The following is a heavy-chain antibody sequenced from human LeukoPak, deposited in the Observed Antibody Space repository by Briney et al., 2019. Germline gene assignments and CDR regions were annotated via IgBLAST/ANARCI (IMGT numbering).Heavy chain of an antibody. V-gene: IGHV1-69*13. CDR2: IIPIFGTA. Sequence: ASVKVSCKASGGTFSSYAISWVRQAPGQGLEWMGGIIPIFGTANYAQKFQGRVTITADESTSTAYMELSSLRSEDTAVYYCASDDSSGTVDAFDIWGQGTMVTVSS. CDR3: ASDDSSGTVDAFDI. D-gene: IGHD3-22*01. J-gene: IGHJ3*02. CDR1: GGTFSSYA.